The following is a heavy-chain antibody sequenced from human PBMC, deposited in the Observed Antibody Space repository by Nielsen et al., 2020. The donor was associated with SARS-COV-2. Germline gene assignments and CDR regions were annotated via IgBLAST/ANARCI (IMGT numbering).Heavy chain of an antibody. CDR3: ARSKVGQWLVWGWFDP. J-gene: IGHJ5*02. Sequence: ASVKVSCKASGYTFTSYYMHWVRQAPGQGLEWMGIINPSGGSTSYAQKFQGRVTITADKSTGTAYMELSSLRSEDTAVYYCARSKVGQWLVWGWFDPWGQGTLVTVSS. V-gene: IGHV1-46*01. CDR1: GYTFTSYY. CDR2: INPSGGST. D-gene: IGHD6-19*01.